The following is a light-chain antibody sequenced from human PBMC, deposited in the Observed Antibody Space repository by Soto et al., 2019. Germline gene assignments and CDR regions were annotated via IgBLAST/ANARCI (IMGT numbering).Light chain of an antibody. V-gene: IGLV4-60*02. J-gene: IGLJ3*02. CDR1: SGHSSYI. CDR2: LEGSGSY. Sequence: QPVLTQSSSASASLGSSVKLTCTLSSGHSSYIIAWHQQQPGKAPRYLMKLEGSGSYNKGSGGPDRFSGSSSGADRYLTISTHQCADEAHYYCETWDSNTRVFGGGTAVTV. CDR3: ETWDSNTRV.